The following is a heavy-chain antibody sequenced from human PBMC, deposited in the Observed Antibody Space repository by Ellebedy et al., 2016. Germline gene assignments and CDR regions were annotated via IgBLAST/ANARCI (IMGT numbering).Heavy chain of an antibody. CDR2: IGTAGDT. J-gene: IGHJ6*03. V-gene: IGHV3-13*01. D-gene: IGHD6-19*01. Sequence: GESLKISCAASGFTFSSYDMHWVRQATGKGLEWVSAIGTAGDTYYPGSVKGRFTISRENAKNSLYLQMNSLRAGDTAVYYCARAGYSSGWYGDYMDVWGKGTTVTVSS. CDR1: GFTFSSYD. CDR3: ARAGYSSGWYGDYMDV.